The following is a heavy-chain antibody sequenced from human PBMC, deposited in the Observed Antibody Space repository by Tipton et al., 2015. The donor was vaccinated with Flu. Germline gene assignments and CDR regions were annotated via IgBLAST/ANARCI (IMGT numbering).Heavy chain of an antibody. Sequence: MQLVQSGAEVKKPGESLKISCKGSGYNFPTYWIGWVRQMPGKGLEWMGIIFPSDSVARYSPSFQGQVTISADTSTSTAYLQWNSLKASDTAMYYCARHLLTELPLDSWGNGTLVTVSS. V-gene: IGHV5-51*01. CDR3: ARHLLTELPLDS. J-gene: IGHJ5*01. CDR2: IFPSDSVA. CDR1: GYNFPTYW. D-gene: IGHD1-7*01.